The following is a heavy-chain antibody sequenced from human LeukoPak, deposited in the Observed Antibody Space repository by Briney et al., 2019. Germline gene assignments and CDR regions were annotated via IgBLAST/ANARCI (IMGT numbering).Heavy chain of an antibody. CDR3: ARVGRFLEWLLEGLDY. V-gene: IGHV4-30-4*01. CDR1: GGSLSSGDYY. Sequence: PSQTLSLTCTVSGGSLSSGDYYWSWIRQPPGKGLEWIGYIYCSGSTYYNPSLKSRVTISVDTSKNQFSLKLSSVTAADTAVYYCARVGRFLEWLLEGLDYWGQGTLVTVSS. J-gene: IGHJ4*02. D-gene: IGHD3-3*01. CDR2: IYCSGST.